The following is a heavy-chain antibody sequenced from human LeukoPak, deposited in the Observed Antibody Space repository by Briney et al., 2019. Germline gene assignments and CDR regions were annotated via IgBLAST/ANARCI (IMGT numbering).Heavy chain of an antibody. D-gene: IGHD2/OR15-2a*01. CDR3: ARGSRYYSFHGMDV. V-gene: IGHV4-39*01. CDR2: IYYSGST. Sequence: SETLSLTCTVSGGSISSSSYYWGWIRQPPGKGLEWIGSIYYSGSTYYNPSLRSRVTISVGTSKNQFSLKLSSVTAADTAVYYCARGSRYYSFHGMDVWGQGTTVTVSS. CDR1: GGSISSSSYY. J-gene: IGHJ6*02.